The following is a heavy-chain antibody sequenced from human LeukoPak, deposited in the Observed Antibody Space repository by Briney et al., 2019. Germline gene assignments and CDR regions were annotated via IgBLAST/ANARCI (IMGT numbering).Heavy chain of an antibody. Sequence: SETLSLTCTVSGGSISSYYWSWIRQPAGKGLEWIGRIYTSGSTNYNPSLKSRVTISVDTSKNHFSLKLSSVTAADTAVYYCASEGSGYRGPLAVWGKGTTVTVSS. V-gene: IGHV4-4*07. J-gene: IGHJ6*04. CDR2: IYTSGST. CDR1: GGSISSYY. CDR3: ASEGSGYRGPLAV. D-gene: IGHD3-3*01.